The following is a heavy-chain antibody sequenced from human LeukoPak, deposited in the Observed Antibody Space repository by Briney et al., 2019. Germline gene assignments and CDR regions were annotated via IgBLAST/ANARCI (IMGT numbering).Heavy chain of an antibody. Sequence: ASVTVSCKVSGYTLTELSMHWVRQAPGKGLEWMGVFDPEDGETIYAQKFQGRVTMTEDTSTDTAYMGLRSLRSDDTAVYYCARDRFSSGWYYYYGMDVWGQGTTVTVSS. CDR1: GYTLTELS. D-gene: IGHD6-19*01. V-gene: IGHV1-24*01. CDR3: ARDRFSSGWYYYYGMDV. CDR2: FDPEDGET. J-gene: IGHJ6*02.